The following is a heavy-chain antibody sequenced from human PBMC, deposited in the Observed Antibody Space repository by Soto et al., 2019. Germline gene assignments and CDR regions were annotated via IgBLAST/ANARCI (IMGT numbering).Heavy chain of an antibody. V-gene: IGHV3-30*03. J-gene: IGHJ4*02. D-gene: IGHD3-10*01. CDR2: ISYDGSNK. Sequence: PGGSLRLSCAASGFTFSSYGMHWVRQAPGKGLEWVAVISYDGSNKYYADSVKGRFTISRDNSKNTLYLQMNSLRAEDTAVYYCRPGGLLNWGQGTLVTVSS. CDR3: RPGGLLN. CDR1: GFTFSSYG.